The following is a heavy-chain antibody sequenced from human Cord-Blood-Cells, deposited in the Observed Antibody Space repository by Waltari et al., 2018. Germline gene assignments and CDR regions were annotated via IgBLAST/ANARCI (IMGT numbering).Heavy chain of an antibody. Sequence: EVQLVESGGGLVQPGGSLRLSCAASGFAFSGYWMSWVRQAPGTGLEWVANIKQDGSEKYYVDSVKGRFTISRDNAKNSLYLQMNSLRAEDTAVYYCARDLRETYYDFWSGYYYFDYWGQGTLVTVSS. D-gene: IGHD3-3*01. V-gene: IGHV3-7*01. J-gene: IGHJ4*02. CDR3: ARDLRETYYDFWSGYYYFDY. CDR2: IKQDGSEK. CDR1: GFAFSGYW.